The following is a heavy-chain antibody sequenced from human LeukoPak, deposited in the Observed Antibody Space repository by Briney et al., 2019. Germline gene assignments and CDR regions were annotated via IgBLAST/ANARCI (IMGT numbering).Heavy chain of an antibody. J-gene: IGHJ4*02. CDR2: ISSSSSYI. D-gene: IGHD3-22*01. V-gene: IGHV3-21*01. CDR3: ARDLHYYDSSGYYWGVFDY. Sequence: PGGSLRLSCAASGFTFSSYEMNWVRQAPGKGLEWVSSISSSSSYIYYADSVKGRFTISRDNAKNSLYLQMNSLRAEDTAVYYCARDLHYYDSSGYYWGVFDYWGQGTLVTVSS. CDR1: GFTFSSYE.